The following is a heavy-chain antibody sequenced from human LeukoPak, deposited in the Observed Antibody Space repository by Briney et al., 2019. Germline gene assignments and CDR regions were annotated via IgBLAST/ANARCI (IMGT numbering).Heavy chain of an antibody. Sequence: GGSLRLSCAASGFTFSSYSMNWVRQAPGKGLEWVSYISSSSSTIYYADSAKGRFTISRDNAKNSLYLQMNSLRAEDTAVYYCARSYWGSDYWGQGTLVTVSS. CDR1: GFTFSSYS. CDR3: ARSYWGSDY. V-gene: IGHV3-48*01. J-gene: IGHJ4*02. D-gene: IGHD7-27*01. CDR2: ISSSSSTI.